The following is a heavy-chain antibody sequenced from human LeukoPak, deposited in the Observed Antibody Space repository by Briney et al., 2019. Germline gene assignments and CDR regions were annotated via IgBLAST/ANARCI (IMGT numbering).Heavy chain of an antibody. CDR1: GFTFSTYA. CDR2: ISDSGDST. Sequence: GGSLRLSCAASGFTFSTYAVSWVRQAPGKGLEWVSSISDSGDSTYYADSVKGRFTISRDNSKNTLYLQMNSLRAEDTALYYCAKPAKTDYADYWGQGTLVTVSS. V-gene: IGHV3-23*01. J-gene: IGHJ4*02. CDR3: AKPAKTDYADY. D-gene: IGHD1-14*01.